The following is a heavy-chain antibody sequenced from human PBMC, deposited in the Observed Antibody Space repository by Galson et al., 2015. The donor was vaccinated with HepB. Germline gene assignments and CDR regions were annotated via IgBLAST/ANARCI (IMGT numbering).Heavy chain of an antibody. D-gene: IGHD6-19*01. CDR2: INPNSGGT. V-gene: IGHV1-2*06. CDR3: AGHWYSSGWYIS. J-gene: IGHJ4*02. CDR1: GYTFTGYY. Sequence: SVKVSCKASGYTFTGYYMHWVRQAPGQGLEWMGRINPNSGGTNYAQKFQGRVTMTRDTSISTAYMELSRLRSDDTAVYYCAGHWYSSGWYISWGQGTLVTVSS.